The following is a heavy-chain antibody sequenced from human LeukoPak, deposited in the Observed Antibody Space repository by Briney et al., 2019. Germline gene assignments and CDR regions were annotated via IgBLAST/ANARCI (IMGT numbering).Heavy chain of an antibody. CDR2: IYSSGST. CDR3: AGGGGAGLAD. CDR1: GGSLGSYY. D-gene: IGHD4-23*01. Sequence: SGTLSLTCTISGGSLGSYYWTWARQPPGKGLEWIGYIYSSGSTNYNPSLKSRVTISIDTSKNQFSLNLSSVTAADTAVYYCAGGGGAGLADWGQGTLVTVFS. J-gene: IGHJ4*02. V-gene: IGHV4-59*01.